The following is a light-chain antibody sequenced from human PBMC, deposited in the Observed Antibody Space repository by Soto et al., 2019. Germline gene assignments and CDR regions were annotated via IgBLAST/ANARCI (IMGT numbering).Light chain of an antibody. CDR3: TSWTTSTTMI. CDR1: SSDIGAYNF. J-gene: IGLJ2*01. Sequence: QSALTQPASVSGCPGQSITISCTGTSSDIGAYNFVSWYQQHPGKAPKLMLYDVNIRPSGVSNRFSGSKSGNTASLTISGLQAEYEADYYCTSWTTSTTMIFGGGTKLTVL. CDR2: DVN. V-gene: IGLV2-14*03.